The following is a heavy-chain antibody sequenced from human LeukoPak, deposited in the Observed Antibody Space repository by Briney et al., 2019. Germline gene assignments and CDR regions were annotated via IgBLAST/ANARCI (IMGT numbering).Heavy chain of an antibody. Sequence: GGSLTLSCPASGFTFGSYWMHWVRQGPGKGLVWVSRINSDGGSISYSHHVKRQFTISQDNPKNTLCLHMNTLRADDPAAYYCLRDPGGYQAYWGQGTLVTVSS. CDR3: LRDPGGYQAY. CDR2: INSDGGSI. V-gene: IGHV3-74*01. CDR1: GFTFGSYW. J-gene: IGHJ4*02. D-gene: IGHD2-8*02.